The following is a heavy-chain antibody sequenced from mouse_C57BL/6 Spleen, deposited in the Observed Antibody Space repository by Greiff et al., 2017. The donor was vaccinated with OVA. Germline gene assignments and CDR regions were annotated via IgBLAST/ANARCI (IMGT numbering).Heavy chain of an antibody. CDR3: ARGGVYNYGSRDYYAMDY. D-gene: IGHD1-1*01. CDR2: IYPGSGST. Sequence: QVQLQQPGAELVKPGASVKMSCKASGYTFTSYWITWVKQRPGQGLEWIGDIYPGSGSTNYNEKFKSKATLTVDTSSSTAYMQLSSLTSEDSAVYYCARGGVYNYGSRDYYAMDYWGQGTSVTVSS. V-gene: IGHV1-55*01. J-gene: IGHJ4*01. CDR1: GYTFTSYW.